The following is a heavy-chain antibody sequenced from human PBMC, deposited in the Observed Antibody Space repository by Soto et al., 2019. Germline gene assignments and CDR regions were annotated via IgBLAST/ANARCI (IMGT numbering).Heavy chain of an antibody. D-gene: IGHD6-13*01. CDR3: ARGRDPVIAAAGTGHDY. Sequence: QVQLVQSGAEVKKPGASVKVSCKASGYTFTSYGISWVRQAPGQRLEWMGWISAYNGNTNYAQKLQGRVTMTTDTATSTAYRGLRSLRSDDTAVYYCARGRDPVIAAAGTGHDYWGQGTLVTVSS. J-gene: IGHJ4*02. CDR2: ISAYNGNT. CDR1: GYTFTSYG. V-gene: IGHV1-18*04.